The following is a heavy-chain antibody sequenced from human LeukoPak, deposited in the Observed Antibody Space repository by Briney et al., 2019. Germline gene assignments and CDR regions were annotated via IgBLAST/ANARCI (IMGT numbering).Heavy chain of an antibody. D-gene: IGHD5-24*01. CDR3: AREVMATISNFDY. J-gene: IGHJ4*02. CDR2: ISSSSSYI. CDR1: GFTFSSYS. Sequence: GGSLRLPCAASGFTFSSYSMNWVRQAPGKGLEWVSSISSSSSYIYYADSVKGRFTISRDNAKNSLYLQMYSLRAEDTAVYYCAREVMATISNFDYWGQGTLVTVSS. V-gene: IGHV3-21*01.